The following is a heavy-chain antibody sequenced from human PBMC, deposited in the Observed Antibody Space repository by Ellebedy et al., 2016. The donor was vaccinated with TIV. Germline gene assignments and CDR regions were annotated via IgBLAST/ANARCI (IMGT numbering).Heavy chain of an antibody. V-gene: IGHV4-34*01. Sequence: SETLSLTCAVYGGSFSGYYWSWIRQPPGKGLEWIGEINHSGSTNYNPSLKSRVTISVDTSKNQFSLKLSSVTAADTAVYYCARGPYYDILTGYSEGDAFDIWGQGTMVTVSS. CDR1: GGSFSGYY. CDR2: INHSGST. J-gene: IGHJ3*02. CDR3: ARGPYYDILTGYSEGDAFDI. D-gene: IGHD3-9*01.